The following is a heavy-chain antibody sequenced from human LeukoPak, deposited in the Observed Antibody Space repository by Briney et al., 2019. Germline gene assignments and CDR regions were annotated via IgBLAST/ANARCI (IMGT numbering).Heavy chain of an antibody. V-gene: IGHV1-69*05. CDR2: IVPIFDTP. J-gene: IGHJ4*02. Sequence: GASVTVSCKASGGTFRDFAVSWVRQAPGQGLEWMGGIVPIFDTPNYAQRFEDRVTITTDEATNTAYMELTGLRSEDTAVYYCASDIYGSQPSDYWGQGTLVIVSS. CDR1: GGTFRDFA. CDR3: ASDIYGSQPSDY. D-gene: IGHD3-10*01.